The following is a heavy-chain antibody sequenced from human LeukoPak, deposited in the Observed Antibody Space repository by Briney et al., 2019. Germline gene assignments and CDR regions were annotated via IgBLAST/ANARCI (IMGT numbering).Heavy chain of an antibody. Sequence: PSETLSLTCTVSGGSISGYYWSWIRQPPGKGLEWIGYIYYSGSTNYSPSLKSRVTISVDTSKNQFSLKLSSVTAADTAVYYCARGDSSSWYEGDNWFDPWGQGTLVTVSS. V-gene: IGHV4-59*01. CDR3: ARGDSSSWYEGDNWFDP. CDR2: IYYSGST. D-gene: IGHD6-13*01. J-gene: IGHJ5*02. CDR1: GGSISGYY.